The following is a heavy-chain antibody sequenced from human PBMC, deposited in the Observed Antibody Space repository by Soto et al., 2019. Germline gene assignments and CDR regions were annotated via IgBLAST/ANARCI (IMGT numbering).Heavy chain of an antibody. CDR2: INWNRGSI. Sequence: GGSLRLSCAASGFTFDDYAMHWVRQTPGKGLEWVSGINWNRGSIGYADSVKGRFTISKDIANNSLYLQMNSLRAEDTGLYYCAKALSGYTYGPFDYWGQGTQVTVSS. V-gene: IGHV3-9*01. J-gene: IGHJ4*02. CDR3: AKALSGYTYGPFDY. D-gene: IGHD5-18*01. CDR1: GFTFDDYA.